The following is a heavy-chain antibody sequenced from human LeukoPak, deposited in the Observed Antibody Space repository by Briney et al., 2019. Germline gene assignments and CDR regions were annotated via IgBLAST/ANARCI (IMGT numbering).Heavy chain of an antibody. CDR1: GFTFSSYE. Sequence: QTGGSLRLSCAASGFTFSSYEMNWVRQAPGKGLEWVSYISSSGSTIYYADSVKGRFTISRDNAKNSLYLQMNSLRAEDTAVYYCTTGVSAMIVVVNFDYWGQGTLVTVSS. CDR2: ISSSGSTI. V-gene: IGHV3-48*03. J-gene: IGHJ4*02. CDR3: TTGVSAMIVVVNFDY. D-gene: IGHD3-22*01.